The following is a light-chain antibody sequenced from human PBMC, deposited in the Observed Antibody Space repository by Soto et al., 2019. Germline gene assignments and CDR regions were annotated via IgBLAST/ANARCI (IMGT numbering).Light chain of an antibody. Sequence: DIQMTQSPSSMSASVGDRVTITCRASQSLSSDLNWYQQKPGKAPKLLIYAASSLQSGGPSRVSGSGSGTEFTLTIRSLQPEDFATYYCQQSYSNPRTFGQGHKVEIK. CDR2: AAS. J-gene: IGKJ1*01. CDR3: QQSYSNPRT. CDR1: QSLSSD. V-gene: IGKV1-39*01.